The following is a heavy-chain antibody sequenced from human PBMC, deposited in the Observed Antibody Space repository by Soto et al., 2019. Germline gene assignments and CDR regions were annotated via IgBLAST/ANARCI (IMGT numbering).Heavy chain of an antibody. CDR2: IYHSGST. J-gene: IGHJ5*02. CDR3: ARSLYYYDSSGDNWFAP. V-gene: IGHV4-30-2*01. CDR1: GGSISSGGYS. Sequence: QLQLQESGSGLVKPSQTLSLTCAVSGGSISSGGYSWSWIRQPPGKGLEWIGYIYHSGSTYYNPALKSRVTISVDRSKNQFSLKLSSVTAADTAVYYCARSLYYYDSSGDNWFAPWGQGTLVTVSS. D-gene: IGHD3-22*01.